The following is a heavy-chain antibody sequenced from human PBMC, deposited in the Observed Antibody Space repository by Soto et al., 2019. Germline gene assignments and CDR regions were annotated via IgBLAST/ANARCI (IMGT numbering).Heavy chain of an antibody. V-gene: IGHV4-61*01. Sequence: PSETLSLTCTVPGGSVSSGNYYWSWIRQPPGKGLQWIGYIYYSGSTDYNPSLNSRVTISIDTSENQFSLKLSSVTAADTAVYFCARLYYSFWSGYYRPSHYFDYWGQGALVTVSS. J-gene: IGHJ4*02. CDR3: ARLYYSFWSGYYRPSHYFDY. D-gene: IGHD3-3*01. CDR2: IYYSGST. CDR1: GGSVSSGNYY.